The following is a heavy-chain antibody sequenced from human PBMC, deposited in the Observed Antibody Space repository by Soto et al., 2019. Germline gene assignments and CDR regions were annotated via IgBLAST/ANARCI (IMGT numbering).Heavy chain of an antibody. CDR3: ARDLDVDTAMVKDYYGMDV. D-gene: IGHD5-18*01. Sequence: QVQLVQSGAEVKKPGSSVKVSCKASGDTFSSYGISWVRQAPGQGLEWMGGIIPIFDTPNYAQKFQGRVTITADESTSTAYMELSSLRSEDTAVYYCARDLDVDTAMVKDYYGMDVWGQGTTVTVSS. V-gene: IGHV1-69*01. CDR1: GDTFSSYG. J-gene: IGHJ6*02. CDR2: IIPIFDTP.